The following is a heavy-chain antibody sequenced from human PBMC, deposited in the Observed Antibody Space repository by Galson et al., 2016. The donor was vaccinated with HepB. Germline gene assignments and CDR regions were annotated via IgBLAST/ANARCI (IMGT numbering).Heavy chain of an antibody. J-gene: IGHJ4*02. V-gene: IGHV1-3*01. CDR3: ARAYWLNGVCQSGYYFEC. CDR2: IFPGNGNT. D-gene: IGHD7-27*01. Sequence: SVKVSCKASGYIFTHYVIHWVRQAPGQRPECMGWIFPGNGNTEYSPKFQARVTSTRDTSASAASMELRSLRSEDTAVYYCARAYWLNGVCQSGYYFECWGQGTLVAVSA. CDR1: GYIFTHYV.